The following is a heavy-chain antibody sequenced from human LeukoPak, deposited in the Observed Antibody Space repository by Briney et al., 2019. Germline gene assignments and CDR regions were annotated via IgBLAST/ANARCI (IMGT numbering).Heavy chain of an antibody. V-gene: IGHV4-34*01. Sequence: SETLSLTCAVYGGSFSGYYWSWIRQPPAKGLEWIASINYSGSTYYNPSLKSRVTISVDTSENQFSLKLSSVTAADTAVYYCARYVVYGSGKYYFDYWGQGTLVTVSS. J-gene: IGHJ4*02. CDR3: ARYVVYGSGKYYFDY. CDR1: GGSFSGYY. D-gene: IGHD3-10*01. CDR2: INYSGST.